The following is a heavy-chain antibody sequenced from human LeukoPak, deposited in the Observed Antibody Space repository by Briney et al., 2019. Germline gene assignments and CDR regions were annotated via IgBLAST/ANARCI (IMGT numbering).Heavy chain of an antibody. D-gene: IGHD6-6*01. V-gene: IGHV4-4*02. J-gene: IGHJ6*03. CDR1: GGSISSSNW. Sequence: SETLSLTCAVSGGSISSSNWWSWVRQPPGKGLEWIGEIYHSGSTNCNPSLKSRVTISVDKSKNQFSLKLSSVTAADTAVYYCAREGVAARYYYYYMDVWGKGTTVTVSS. CDR3: AREGVAARYYYYYMDV. CDR2: IYHSGST.